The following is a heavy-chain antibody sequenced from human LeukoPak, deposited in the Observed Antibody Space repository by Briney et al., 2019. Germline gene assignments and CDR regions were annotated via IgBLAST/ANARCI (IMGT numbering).Heavy chain of an antibody. Sequence: SQTLSLTCTVSGGSISSGGYYWSWIRQHPGKGLEWIGYIYYSGSTYYNPSLKSRVTISVDTSKNQFSLKLSSVTAADTAVYYCARADCSGGSCSAPGYYYGMDVWGQGTTVTVSS. CDR1: GGSISSGGYY. D-gene: IGHD2-15*01. CDR3: ARADCSGGSCSAPGYYYGMDV. CDR2: IYYSGST. J-gene: IGHJ6*02. V-gene: IGHV4-31*03.